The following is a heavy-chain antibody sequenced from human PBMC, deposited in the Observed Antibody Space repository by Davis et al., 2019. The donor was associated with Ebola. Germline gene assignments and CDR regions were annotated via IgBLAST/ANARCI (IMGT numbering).Heavy chain of an antibody. V-gene: IGHV3-23*01. J-gene: IGHJ5*02. CDR3: AKGGGTSSSDFRRT. CDR1: GFTFSNYG. D-gene: IGHD6-6*01. CDR2: ISDSGAKT. Sequence: PGGSLRLSCGGSGFTFSNYGMNWVRQAPGKGLEWVSGISDSGAKTHYAASVKGRFTISRDNSKNTLYLQMNSLRAEDTAVYYCAKGGGTSSSDFRRTWGQGTLVTVSS.